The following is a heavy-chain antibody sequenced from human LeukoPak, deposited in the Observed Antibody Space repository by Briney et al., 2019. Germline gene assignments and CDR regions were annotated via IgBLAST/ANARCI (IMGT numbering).Heavy chain of an antibody. CDR3: ARGYVDTAMVDLFDY. CDR2: MNPNSGNT. Sequence: ASVKVSCKASGYTITSYDINWVRQATGQGLEWMGWMNPNSGNTGYAQKFQGRVTMTRNTSISTAYMELSSLRSGDTAVYYCARGYVDTAMVDLFDYWGQGTLVTVSS. J-gene: IGHJ4*02. D-gene: IGHD5-18*01. V-gene: IGHV1-8*01. CDR1: GYTITSYD.